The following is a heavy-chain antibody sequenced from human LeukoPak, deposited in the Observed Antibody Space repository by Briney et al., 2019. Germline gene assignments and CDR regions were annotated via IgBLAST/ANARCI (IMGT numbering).Heavy chain of an antibody. J-gene: IGHJ3*02. Sequence: GGSLRLSCAASGFTFSSYWMSWVRQAPGKGLEWVANIKQDGSEKYYVDSVKGRFTISRDNAKNSLYLQMNSLRAEDTAVYYCARDPEWELLSDAFDIWGQGTMVTVSS. D-gene: IGHD1-26*01. V-gene: IGHV3-7*01. CDR3: ARDPEWELLSDAFDI. CDR2: IKQDGSEK. CDR1: GFTFSSYW.